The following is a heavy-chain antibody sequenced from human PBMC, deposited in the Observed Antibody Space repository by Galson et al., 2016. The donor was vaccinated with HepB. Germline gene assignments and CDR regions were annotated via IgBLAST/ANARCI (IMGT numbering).Heavy chain of an antibody. CDR3: VKLIHSSGDPEWFSYYYKDV. D-gene: IGHD3-3*01. V-gene: IGHV3-30-3*02. J-gene: IGHJ6*03. CDR1: GFTFSSYT. Sequence: SLRLSCAASGFTFSSYTMHWARQAPGKGLEWVAVIWFDGTNDYYADSVKGRFTISRDNSKNTLYLQMSSLRPEDTAIYYCVKLIHSSGDPEWFSYYYKDVWGKGTTVIVSS. CDR2: IWFDGTND.